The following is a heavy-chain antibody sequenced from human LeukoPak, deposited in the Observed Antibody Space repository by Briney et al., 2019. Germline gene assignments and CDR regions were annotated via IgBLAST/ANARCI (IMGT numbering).Heavy chain of an antibody. J-gene: IGHJ4*02. Sequence: ASVKASCKASGYTFTGYYMDGVRQAPGQGLEWMGWINLNSGGTNYAHKFQGRVTMTRDTSITTAYMRLSRLRPDDTAVYTWARGVGATTDYWGEGTLVTVS. CDR2: INLNSGGT. V-gene: IGHV1-2*07. CDR1: GYTFTGYY. D-gene: IGHD1-26*01. CDR3: ARGVGATTDY.